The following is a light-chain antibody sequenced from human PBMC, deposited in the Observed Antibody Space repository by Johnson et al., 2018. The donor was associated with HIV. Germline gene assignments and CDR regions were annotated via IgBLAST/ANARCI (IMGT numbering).Light chain of an antibody. Sequence: QPVLTQPPSVSAAPGQKVTISCSGSSSNVGSNSVSWYRHFPETAPKVLIYDNDKRPSGIPDRFSGSTSGLSATLGITGLQTGDEADYYCGTWDSSLSVGGVFGTGTKVTVL. V-gene: IGLV1-51*01. J-gene: IGLJ1*01. CDR1: SSNVGSNS. CDR3: GTWDSSLSVGGV. CDR2: DND.